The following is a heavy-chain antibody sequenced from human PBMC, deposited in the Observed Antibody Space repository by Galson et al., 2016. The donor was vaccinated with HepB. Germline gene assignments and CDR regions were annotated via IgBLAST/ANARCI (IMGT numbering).Heavy chain of an antibody. Sequence: SVTVSCKASGGTFSSYEISWVRQAPGQGLEWMGGVSPIFGTANYTQKFQGRVTLTADESTSTAYMEVGGLRSEDTAGYYCARLTTEDAFDIWGQGTMVTVSS. CDR1: GGTFSSYE. CDR2: VSPIFGTA. J-gene: IGHJ3*02. D-gene: IGHD1-14*01. V-gene: IGHV1-69*13. CDR3: ARLTTEDAFDI.